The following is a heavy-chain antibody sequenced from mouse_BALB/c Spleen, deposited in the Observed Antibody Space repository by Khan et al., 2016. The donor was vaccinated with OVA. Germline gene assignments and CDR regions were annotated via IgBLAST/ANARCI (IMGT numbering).Heavy chain of an antibody. D-gene: IGHD1-1*01. V-gene: IGHV3-2*02. CDR2: ISYSCST. CDR1: GYSITSDYA. CDR3: SRQNYYGYAMDY. Sequence: EVQLHESGPGLVKPSQSLSLTCTVTGYSITSDYAWNWIRQFPGNKLEWMAYISYSCSTSYNPSLRSRISITRNTSKNQFFLQLNSVTSEDTATFYCSRQNYYGYAMDYWGQGTSVTVSA. J-gene: IGHJ4*01.